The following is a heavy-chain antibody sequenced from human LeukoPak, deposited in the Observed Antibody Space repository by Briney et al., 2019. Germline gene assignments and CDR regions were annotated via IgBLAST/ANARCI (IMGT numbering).Heavy chain of an antibody. V-gene: IGHV3-74*03. CDR2: IYSDVGRI. Sequence: PGGSLRLSCAASGFTFSDYWMHWVRQAPGKGLEWVARIYSDVGRIKYADSVKGRFTISRDNAKNTLYLQMNALRVEDTAVYYCATSPVISRDGGQGTLVTVSS. CDR3: ATSPVISRD. J-gene: IGHJ4*02. CDR1: GFTFSDYW. D-gene: IGHD2-21*01.